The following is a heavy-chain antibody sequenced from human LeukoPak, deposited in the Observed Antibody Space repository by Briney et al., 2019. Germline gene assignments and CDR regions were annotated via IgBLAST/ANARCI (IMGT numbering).Heavy chain of an antibody. CDR1: EFTFSTYW. Sequence: GGSLRLSCAASEFTFSTYWMHWVRQAPGKGLVWVSRINPDGSTASYAGSVEGRFTISRDNSKNTLYLQMNSLRAEDTAVYYCAKEGRGGFDIWGQGTMVTVSS. CDR2: INPDGSTA. CDR3: AKEGRGGFDI. V-gene: IGHV3-74*01. D-gene: IGHD3-16*01. J-gene: IGHJ3*02.